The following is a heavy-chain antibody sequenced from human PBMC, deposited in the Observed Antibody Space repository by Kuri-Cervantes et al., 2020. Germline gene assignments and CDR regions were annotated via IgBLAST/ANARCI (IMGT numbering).Heavy chain of an antibody. J-gene: IGHJ1*01. D-gene: IGHD1-26*01. CDR3: ARVGGIVGATPGYFQH. CDR1: GFTFSSSS. V-gene: IGHV3-48*01. Sequence: GESLKISCTASGFTFSSSSMNWDRQAPGKGLEWLSYISTSGTTIYYADSVKGRFTISRDNSKNTLYLQMNSLRAEDTAVYYCARVGGIVGATPGYFQHWGQGTLVTVSS. CDR2: ISTSGTTI.